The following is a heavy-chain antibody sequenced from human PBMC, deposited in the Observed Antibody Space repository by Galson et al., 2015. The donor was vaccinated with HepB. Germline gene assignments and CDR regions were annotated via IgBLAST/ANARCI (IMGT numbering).Heavy chain of an antibody. Sequence: SLRLSCAASGFTFRNNAMSWVRQAPGEGLDWVSSISGDGYTTRYADSVEGRFTISRDNSKNTLYLQMNSLRVEDTAVYYCVSCRTTCSKGWFDPWGQGTLVTVSS. CDR2: ISGDGYTT. D-gene: IGHD2-2*01. J-gene: IGHJ5*02. CDR3: VSCRTTCSKGWFDP. CDR1: GFTFRNNA. V-gene: IGHV3-23*01.